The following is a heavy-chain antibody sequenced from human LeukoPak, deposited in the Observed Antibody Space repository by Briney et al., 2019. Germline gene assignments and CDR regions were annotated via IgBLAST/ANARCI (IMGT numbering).Heavy chain of an antibody. Sequence: SETLSLTCTVSGDSFSSYYWSWIRQPAGGGLEWIGRIYTTGSTNYNPSLNSRVTMSLDTSKNQFSLNLTSVTAADTAVYYCAREGGYYDLLTGYPYNYYGLDVWGPGTTVTVSS. V-gene: IGHV4-4*07. D-gene: IGHD3-9*01. CDR1: GDSFSSYY. CDR3: AREGGYYDLLTGYPYNYYGLDV. CDR2: IYTTGST. J-gene: IGHJ6*02.